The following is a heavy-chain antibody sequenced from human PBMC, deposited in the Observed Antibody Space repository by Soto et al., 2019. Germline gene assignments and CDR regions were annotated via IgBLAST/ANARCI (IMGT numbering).Heavy chain of an antibody. CDR3: ARDKRDLRFLEWSYYFDY. CDR1: GFTFSSCA. V-gene: IGHV3-30-3*01. J-gene: IGHJ4*02. D-gene: IGHD3-3*01. CDR2: ISYDGSNK. Sequence: QVQLVESEGGVVQPVRSLRLSCAASGFTFSSCAMHWVRQAPGKGLEWVALISYDGSNKYYADSVKGRFTISRDNSKNTLYLQMNSLRAEDTAVYYCARDKRDLRFLEWSYYFDYWGQGTLVTVSS.